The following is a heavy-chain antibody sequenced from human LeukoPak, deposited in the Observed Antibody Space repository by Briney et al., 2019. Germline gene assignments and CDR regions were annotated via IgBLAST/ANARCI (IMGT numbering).Heavy chain of an antibody. Sequence: PGGSLRLSCAASGFTFSGSAMHWVRQASGKGLEWVGRIRSKANSCATAYAASVKGRFTISRDDSKNTAYLQMNSLKTEDTAVXXXXXXXXXARPWRDYWGQGTLVTVSS. V-gene: IGHV3-73*01. CDR1: GFTFSGSA. CDR3: XXXXXXARPWRDY. J-gene: IGHJ4*02. D-gene: IGHD6-6*01. CDR2: IRSKANSCAT.